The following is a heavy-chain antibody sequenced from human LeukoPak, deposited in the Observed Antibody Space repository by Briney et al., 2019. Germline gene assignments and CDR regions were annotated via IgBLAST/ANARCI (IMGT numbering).Heavy chain of an antibody. V-gene: IGHV3-48*04. CDR3: ARDPPALEDFDY. J-gene: IGHJ4*02. CDR1: GFTFSSYN. Sequence: PGGSLRLSCAASGFTFSSYNMNWVRQAPGKGLEWVSYINGRGNTIKYADSVKGRFTISRDNGKNSLYLHMSSLRAEDTAVYYCARDPPALEDFDYWGQGTQVTVSS. CDR2: INGRGNTI.